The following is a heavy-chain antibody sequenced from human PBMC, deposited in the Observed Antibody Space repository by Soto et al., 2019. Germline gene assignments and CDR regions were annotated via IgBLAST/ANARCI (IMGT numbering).Heavy chain of an antibody. CDR1: GYTFTSYG. D-gene: IGHD6-13*01. CDR2: ISAHNGNT. V-gene: IGHV1-18*01. J-gene: IGHJ4*02. CDR3: ARVKVIAAAGTELRY. Sequence: QVQLVQSGAEVKKPGASVKVSCKASGYTFTSYGISWVRQAPGQGLEWMGWISAHNGNTNYAQKLQGRITMTTDTSTSTAYMELRSLRSDDTAVYYCARVKVIAAAGTELRYWGQGTLVTVSS.